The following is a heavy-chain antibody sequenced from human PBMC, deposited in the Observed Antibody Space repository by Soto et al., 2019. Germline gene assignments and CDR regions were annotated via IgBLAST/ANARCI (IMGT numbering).Heavy chain of an antibody. CDR3: ARVERGTATTVVDAFDI. CDR1: GGSVNSGNYY. V-gene: IGHV4-34*01. Sequence: VQLQQWGAGLLKPSETLSLTCAVFGGSVNSGNYYWSWIRQPPGKGLEWIGEMSHSGGTHFNPSLKSRVTISVDTSKNQFSLKMSSVTAAGTALYYCARVERGTATTVVDAFDIWGPGTMVTVSS. J-gene: IGHJ3*02. CDR2: MSHSGGT. D-gene: IGHD1-1*01.